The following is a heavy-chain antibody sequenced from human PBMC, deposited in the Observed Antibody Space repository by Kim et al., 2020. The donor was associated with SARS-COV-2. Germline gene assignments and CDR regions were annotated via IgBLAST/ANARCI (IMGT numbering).Heavy chain of an antibody. D-gene: IGHD1-1*01. CDR2: IRSKVNGYAK. CDR1: GFTFSDSS. V-gene: IGHV3-73*01. Sequence: GGSLRLSCGASGFTFSDSSMHWVRRASGKGLEWLARIRSKVNGYAKAYCASVRGRFTISSDESRITVYLHMNSLKTKATAVCDCTRVPGTMLAFWDAFV. CDR3: TRVPGTMLAFWDAFV. J-gene: IGHJ3*02.